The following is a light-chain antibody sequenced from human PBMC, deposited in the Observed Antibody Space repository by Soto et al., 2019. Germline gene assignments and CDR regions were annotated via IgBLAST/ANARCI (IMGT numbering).Light chain of an antibody. CDR2: EAS. V-gene: IGKV3-20*01. CDR1: QSVSSSY. J-gene: IGKJ1*01. CDR3: QQYGSSPPT. Sequence: EIVLTQSPGTLSLSPGERATLSCRASQSVSSSYVAWYQQKPGQAPRLLIYEASIRAIVIPDRFSGSGSGTDFTLTISRLEPEDFVVYHCQQYGSSPPTFGQGFKVEIK.